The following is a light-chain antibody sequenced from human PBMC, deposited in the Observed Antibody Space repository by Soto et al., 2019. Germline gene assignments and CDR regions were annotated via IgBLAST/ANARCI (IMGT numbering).Light chain of an antibody. CDR1: SSDVGAYSY. CDR3: SSYTSSLFV. CDR2: EVS. J-gene: IGLJ1*01. Sequence: QSALTQPASVSGSPGQSITISCTGTSSDVGAYSYVSWYQQHPGKAPKLMIYEVSNRPSGVSDRFSGSKSGNTASLTISELQAEDEAAYYCSSYTSSLFVFGTGTKVTVL. V-gene: IGLV2-14*03.